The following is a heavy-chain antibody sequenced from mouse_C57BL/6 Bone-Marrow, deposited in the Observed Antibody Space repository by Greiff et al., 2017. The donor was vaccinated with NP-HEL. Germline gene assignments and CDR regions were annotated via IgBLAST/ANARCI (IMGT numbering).Heavy chain of an antibody. Sequence: VQLQQSGAELVRPGSSVQLSCKASGYTFTSYWMHWVKQRPIQGLEWIGNIDPSDSETHYNQKFKDKATLTVDKSSSTAYMQLSSLTSEVSAVDYCTRLSYYYMDYWGQVTTLTVSS. CDR1: GYTFTSYW. V-gene: IGHV1-52*01. CDR2: IDPSDSET. J-gene: IGHJ2*01. D-gene: IGHD2-12*01. CDR3: TRLSYYYMDY.